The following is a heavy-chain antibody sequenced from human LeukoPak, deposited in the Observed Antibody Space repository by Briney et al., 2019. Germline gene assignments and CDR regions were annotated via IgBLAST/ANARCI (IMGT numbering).Heavy chain of an antibody. D-gene: IGHD1-26*01. Sequence: GGSLRLSCAASGFTFSSYSMNWVRQAPGKGLEWVSSISSSSSYIYYADSVKGRFTISRDNSKNTLYLQMNSLRAEDTAVYYCARHQARIVGATSGCDYWGQGTLVTVSS. J-gene: IGHJ4*02. CDR1: GFTFSSYS. CDR2: ISSSSSYI. CDR3: ARHQARIVGATSGCDY. V-gene: IGHV3-21*04.